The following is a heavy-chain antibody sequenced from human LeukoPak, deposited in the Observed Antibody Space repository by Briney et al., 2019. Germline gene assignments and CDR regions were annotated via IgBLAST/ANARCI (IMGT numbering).Heavy chain of an antibody. J-gene: IGHJ4*02. CDR1: GYTFTSYD. Sequence: ASVTVSFKDSGYTFTSYDINWVRQATGQGLEWMGWVNPNSGNTGYAQKFQGRVTITRNTSISTAYMELSSLRSEDTAVYYCARDGGDYTLFDYWGQGTLVTVSS. D-gene: IGHD4-17*01. V-gene: IGHV1-8*03. CDR2: VNPNSGNT. CDR3: ARDGGDYTLFDY.